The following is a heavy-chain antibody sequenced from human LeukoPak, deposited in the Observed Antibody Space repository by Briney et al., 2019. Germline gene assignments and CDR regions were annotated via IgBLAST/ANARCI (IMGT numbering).Heavy chain of an antibody. CDR1: SGSISNYY. V-gene: IGHV4-59*01. D-gene: IGHD1-26*01. CDR2: IYYSGST. Sequence: PSETLSLTCTVSSGSISNYYWSWIRQPPGKGLEWIGHIYYSGSTNYNPSLKGGVTISVDTSKKRFSLKLNSVTAADMAVYYCARDRGMYYAYDIWGQGTMVTVSS. J-gene: IGHJ3*02. CDR3: ARDRGMYYAYDI.